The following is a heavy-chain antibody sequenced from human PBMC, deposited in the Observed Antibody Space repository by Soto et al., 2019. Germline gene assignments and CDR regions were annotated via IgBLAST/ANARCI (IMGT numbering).Heavy chain of an antibody. CDR2: LIGGHYGT. D-gene: IGHD3-10*01. J-gene: IGHJ5*02. CDR1: GFTLQNYA. CDR3: AKGKSTGDIDWFDP. Sequence: GSLRLSCTAPGFTLQNYAMAWVRQAPGKGLEWVSTLIGGHYGTAYSYSVKGRFTVSRDNSKNCLYLQMNSLGVEDTAMYFCAKGKSTGDIDWFDPWGQGSLVTVPQ. V-gene: IGHV3-23*01.